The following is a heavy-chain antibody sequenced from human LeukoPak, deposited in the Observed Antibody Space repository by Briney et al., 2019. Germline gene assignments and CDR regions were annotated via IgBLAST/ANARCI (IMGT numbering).Heavy chain of an antibody. D-gene: IGHD6-19*01. CDR2: IIPIFGTA. CDR1: GYTFTSYG. V-gene: IGHV1-69*06. Sequence: GASVKVSCKASGYTFTSYGISWVRQAPGQGLEWMGGIIPIFGTANYAQKFQGRVTITADKSTSTAYMELSSLRSEDTAVYYCARDILGESSGWYSIEEWGQGTLVTVSS. J-gene: IGHJ4*02. CDR3: ARDILGESSGWYSIEE.